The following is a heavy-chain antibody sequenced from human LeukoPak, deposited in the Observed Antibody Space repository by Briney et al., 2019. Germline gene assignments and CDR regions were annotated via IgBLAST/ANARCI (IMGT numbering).Heavy chain of an antibody. D-gene: IGHD6-13*01. CDR3: ARGARGAAAGTADY. CDR2: IKQDGSEK. Sequence: GRSLRLSCAASGFTFSSYWMSWVRQAPGKGLEWVANIKQDGSEKYYVDSVKGRFTISRDNAKNSLYLQMNSLRAEDTAVYYCARGARGAAAGTADYWGQGTLVTVSS. CDR1: GFTFSSYW. V-gene: IGHV3-7*01. J-gene: IGHJ4*02.